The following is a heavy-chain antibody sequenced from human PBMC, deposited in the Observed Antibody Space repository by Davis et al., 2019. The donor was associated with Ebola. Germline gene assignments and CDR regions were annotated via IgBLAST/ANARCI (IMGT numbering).Heavy chain of an antibody. CDR1: GFTFSSYA. Sequence: GGSLRLSCAASGFTFSSYAMSWVRQAPGKGLEWVSAISGSGGSTYYADSVKGRFTISRDNSKNTLYLQMNSLRAEDTAVYYCAIANRGPVAETGDYWGQGTLVTVSS. V-gene: IGHV3-23*01. D-gene: IGHD6-19*01. CDR3: AIANRGPVAETGDY. CDR2: ISGSGGST. J-gene: IGHJ4*02.